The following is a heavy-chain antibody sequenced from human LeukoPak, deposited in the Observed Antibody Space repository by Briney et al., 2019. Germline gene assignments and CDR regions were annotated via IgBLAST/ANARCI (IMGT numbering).Heavy chain of an antibody. CDR1: GGSISNYH. D-gene: IGHD4-17*01. CDR3: ARASTVITWSLGY. V-gene: IGHV4-59*01. Sequence: SETLSLTCIVSGGSISNYHWSWFRQPPGKGLEWIGYVSYTGSTNCNPSLKSRVTMSVDTSKNQFSLNLSSVTAADTAMYYCARASTVITWSLGYWGQGILVTVSS. CDR2: VSYTGST. J-gene: IGHJ4*02.